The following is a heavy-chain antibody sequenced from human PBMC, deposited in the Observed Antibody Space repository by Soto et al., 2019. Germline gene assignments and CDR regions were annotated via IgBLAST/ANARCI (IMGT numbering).Heavy chain of an antibody. CDR3: VVMGNVALCNPRSFDY. CDR2: IVPIFETL. J-gene: IGHJ4*02. Sequence: QVQLVQSGAEVKKPGSSVKVSCKASGATFSGYAINWVRQAPGQGLEWLGRIVPIFETLNYAERFQGRVAITADESTTTVYMELTNLTHEDTAVYYCVVMGNVALCNPRSFDYWGQGTQVTVSS. D-gene: IGHD3-3*02. CDR1: GATFSGYA. V-gene: IGHV1-69*18.